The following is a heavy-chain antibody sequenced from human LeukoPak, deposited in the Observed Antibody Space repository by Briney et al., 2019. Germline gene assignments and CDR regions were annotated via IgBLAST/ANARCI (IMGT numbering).Heavy chain of an antibody. CDR1: GLTFSSYD. V-gene: IGHV3-48*03. Sequence: GGSLRLSCAASGLTFSSYDMNWVRQAPGKGLEWVSYISSSGNTIYYADSVKGRFTISRDNAKNSLYLQMNSLKTEDTAVYYCTTDLHHWGQGTLVTVSS. D-gene: IGHD4-11*01. CDR2: ISSSGNTI. CDR3: TTDLHH. J-gene: IGHJ4*02.